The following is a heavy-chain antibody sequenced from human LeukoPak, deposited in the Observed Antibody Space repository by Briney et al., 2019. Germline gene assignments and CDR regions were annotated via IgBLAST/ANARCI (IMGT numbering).Heavy chain of an antibody. CDR3: AKDPRGYSYGLMGRGNWFDP. D-gene: IGHD5-18*01. V-gene: IGHV3-30*18. Sequence: PGGSLRLSCAASGFTFSSYGMHWVGQAPGKGLEWVAVISYDGSNKYYADSVKGRFTISRDNSKNTLYLQMNSLRAEDTAVYYCAKDPRGYSYGLMGRGNWFDPWGQGTLVTVSS. J-gene: IGHJ5*02. CDR2: ISYDGSNK. CDR1: GFTFSSYG.